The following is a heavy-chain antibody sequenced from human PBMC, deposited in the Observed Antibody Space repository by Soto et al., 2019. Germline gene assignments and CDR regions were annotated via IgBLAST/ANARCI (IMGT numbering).Heavy chain of an antibody. D-gene: IGHD3-22*01. CDR1: GGSISSYY. Sequence: SETLSLTCTVSGGSISSYYWSWIRQPPGKGLEWIGYIYYSGSTNYNPSLKSRVTISVDTSKNQFSLKLSSVTAADTAVYYCARVKRYSYDSSGYYQDPGWFDPWGQGTLVTVSS. V-gene: IGHV4-59*01. CDR2: IYYSGST. CDR3: ARVKRYSYDSSGYYQDPGWFDP. J-gene: IGHJ5*02.